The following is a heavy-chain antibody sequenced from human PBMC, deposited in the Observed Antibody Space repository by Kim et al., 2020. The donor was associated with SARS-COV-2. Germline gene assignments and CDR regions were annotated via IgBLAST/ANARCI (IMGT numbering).Heavy chain of an antibody. D-gene: IGHD3-22*01. CDR3: TTDGGHYDSSGGFDY. J-gene: IGHJ4*02. V-gene: IGHV3-15*01. Sequence: PVKGRLTISRDDSKNTLYLQMNSLKTEDTAVYYCTTDGGHYDSSGGFDYWGQGTLVTVSS.